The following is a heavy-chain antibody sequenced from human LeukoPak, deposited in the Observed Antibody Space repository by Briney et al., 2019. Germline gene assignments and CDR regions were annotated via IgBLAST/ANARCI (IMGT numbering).Heavy chain of an antibody. J-gene: IGHJ4*02. CDR3: AKGRAYYYDSSPYDY. CDR1: GFTFSSYG. V-gene: IGHV3-30*18. D-gene: IGHD3-22*01. Sequence: GGSLRLSCAASGFTFSSYGMHWVRQAPGKGLEWVAVISYDGSNKYYADSVKGRFTISRDNAKNSLYLQMNSLRAEDTAVYYCAKGRAYYYDSSPYDYWGQGTLVTVSS. CDR2: ISYDGSNK.